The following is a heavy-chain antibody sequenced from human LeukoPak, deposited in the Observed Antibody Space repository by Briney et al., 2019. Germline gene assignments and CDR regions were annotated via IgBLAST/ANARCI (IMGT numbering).Heavy chain of an antibody. CDR1: GGSFSGYY. D-gene: IGHD4-17*01. CDR2: INHSGST. Sequence: SETLSLTCAFYGGSFSGYYWSWIRQPPGKGLEWIGEINHSGSTNYNPSLKSRVTISVDTSKNQFSLKLSSVTAADTAVYYCATTTYGDPTVNYWGQGTLVTVSS. J-gene: IGHJ4*02. CDR3: ATTTYGDPTVNY. V-gene: IGHV4-34*01.